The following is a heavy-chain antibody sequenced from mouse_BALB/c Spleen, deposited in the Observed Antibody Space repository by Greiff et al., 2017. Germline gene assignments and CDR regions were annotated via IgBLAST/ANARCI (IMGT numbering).Heavy chain of an antibody. Sequence: VQLQQSGAELAKPGASVKMSCKASGYTFTSYWMHWVKQRPGQGLEWIGYINPSTGYTEYNQKFKDKATLTADKSSSTAYMQLSSLTSEDSAVYYCARSEGSPYAMDYWGQGTSVTVSS. CDR1: GYTFTSYW. J-gene: IGHJ4*01. V-gene: IGHV1-7*01. D-gene: IGHD1-1*02. CDR2: INPSTGYT. CDR3: ARSEGSPYAMDY.